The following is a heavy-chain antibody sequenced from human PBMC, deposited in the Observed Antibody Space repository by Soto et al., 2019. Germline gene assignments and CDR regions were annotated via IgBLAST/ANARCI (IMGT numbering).Heavy chain of an antibody. CDR3: ARDSRLRFLLPSSGTDV. D-gene: IGHD3-3*01. CDR2: IYHSGST. J-gene: IGHJ6*02. CDR1: GGSISSSNW. Sequence: QVQLQESGPGLVKPSGTLSLTCAVSGGSISSSNWWSWVRQPPGKGLEWIGEIYHSGSTNYNPSLKSRVTISVDKSKNQLSLKLSSVTAADTAVYYCARDSRLRFLLPSSGTDVWRQGTTLTVSS. V-gene: IGHV4-4*02.